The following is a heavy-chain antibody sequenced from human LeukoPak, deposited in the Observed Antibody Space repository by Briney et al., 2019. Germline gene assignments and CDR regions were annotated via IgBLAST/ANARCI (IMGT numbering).Heavy chain of an antibody. CDR3: ARDGYSYGLNNWFDP. J-gene: IGHJ5*02. CDR2: IIPIFGTA. V-gene: IGHV1-69*01. CDR1: GGTFSSYA. Sequence: SVKVSCKASGGTFSSYAISWVRQAPGQGLEWMGGIIPIFGTANYAQKFQGRVTITADESTSTAYMELSSLRSEDTAVYYCARDGYSYGLNNWFDPWGQGTLVTVSS. D-gene: IGHD5-18*01.